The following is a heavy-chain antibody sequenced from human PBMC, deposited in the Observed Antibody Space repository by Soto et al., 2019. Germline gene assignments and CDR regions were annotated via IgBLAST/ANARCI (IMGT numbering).Heavy chain of an antibody. CDR3: ARDHAYSAYWVLDY. CDR2: IYHGGNI. V-gene: IGHV4-4*02. D-gene: IGHD3-16*01. J-gene: IGHJ4*02. Sequence: SETLSLTCAVSGDSINSTDWWNWVRQSPGKGLEWIGEIYHGGNIYYNPSLKSRVTISMDKSKNQFSLNLFYVTAADTAVYYCARDHAYSAYWVLDYSAQGSLVIGSS. CDR1: GDSINSTDW.